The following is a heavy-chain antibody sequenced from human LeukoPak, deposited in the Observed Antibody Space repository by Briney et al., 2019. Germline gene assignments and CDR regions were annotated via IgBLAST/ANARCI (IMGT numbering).Heavy chain of an antibody. J-gene: IGHJ4*02. Sequence: ASVKVSCTASGYTFTSYAMHWVRQAPGQRLEWMGWINAGNGNTKYSQKFQGRVTITRDTSASTAYMELSSLRSEDTAVYYCARGFSYSNFDYWGQGTLVTVSS. CDR2: INAGNGNT. CDR1: GYTFTSYA. D-gene: IGHD2-21*01. CDR3: ARGFSYSNFDY. V-gene: IGHV1-3*01.